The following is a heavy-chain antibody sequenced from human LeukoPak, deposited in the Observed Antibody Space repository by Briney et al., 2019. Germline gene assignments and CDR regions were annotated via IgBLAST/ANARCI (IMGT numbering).Heavy chain of an antibody. CDR1: GYTFTSYA. CDR3: ARSTHSGSYLIWYYYYYMDV. V-gene: IGHV7-4-1*02. J-gene: IGHJ6*03. Sequence: ASVKVSCKASGYTFTSYAMNWARQAPGQGLEWMGWINTNTGNPTYAQGFTGRFVFSLDTSVSTAYLQISSLKAEDTAVYYCARSTHSGSYLIWYYYYYMDVWGKGTTVTVSS. CDR2: INTNTGNP. D-gene: IGHD1-26*01.